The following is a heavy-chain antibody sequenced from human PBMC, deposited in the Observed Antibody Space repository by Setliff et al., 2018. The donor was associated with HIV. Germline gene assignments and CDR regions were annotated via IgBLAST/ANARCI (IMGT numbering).Heavy chain of an antibody. CDR3: ARDQSDYNVLTGFGDFAY. D-gene: IGHD3-9*01. V-gene: IGHV4-4*09. CDR1: GGSINNYF. Sequence: SETLSLTCTVSGGSINNYFWSWIRQAPGKGLEWLGYIYISGTTNYNPSLRSRVTLSVDTSKNQVSLKLGSVTAADTAVYFCARDQSDYNVLTGFGDFAYWGHGTLVTVS. J-gene: IGHJ4*01. CDR2: IYISGTT.